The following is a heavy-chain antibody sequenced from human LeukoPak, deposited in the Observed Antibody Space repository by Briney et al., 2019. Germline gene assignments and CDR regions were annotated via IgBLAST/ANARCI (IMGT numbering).Heavy chain of an antibody. CDR3: ARGSSRLQWLAPFDY. CDR2: INTNTGNP. J-gene: IGHJ4*02. Sequence: ASVKVSCKASGYTFTRYAMNWVRQAPGQGLEWMGRINTNTGNPTYAQGFTGRFVLSLDTSVSMAYLQISSLEAEDTAVYYCARGSSRLQWLAPFDYWGQGTLITVPS. D-gene: IGHD6-19*01. CDR1: GYTFTRYA. V-gene: IGHV7-4-1*04.